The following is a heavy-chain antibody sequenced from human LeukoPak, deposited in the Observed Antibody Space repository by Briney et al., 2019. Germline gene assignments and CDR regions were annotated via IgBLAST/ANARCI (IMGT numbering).Heavy chain of an antibody. CDR3: ASNPPSVTIFAWFDP. Sequence: SATVSCTASGGTFSSYAISWVRQAPGQGLEWMGGTIPIFGTANYAQKFQGRVTITADESTSTAYMELSSLRSEDTAVYYCASNPPSVTIFAWFDPWGQGTLVTVSS. J-gene: IGHJ5*02. CDR2: TIPIFGTA. D-gene: IGHD3-3*01. V-gene: IGHV1-69*13. CDR1: GGTFSSYA.